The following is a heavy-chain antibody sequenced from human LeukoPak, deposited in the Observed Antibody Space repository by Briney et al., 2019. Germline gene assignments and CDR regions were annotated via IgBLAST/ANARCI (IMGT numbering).Heavy chain of an antibody. CDR3: ATIPPLRYFARGPWYFDL. D-gene: IGHD3-9*01. V-gene: IGHV1-8*01. CDR1: GYTFTSYD. J-gene: IGHJ2*01. Sequence: GASVKVSCKASGYTFTSYDINWVRQATGQGLEWMGWMNPNSGNTGYAQKFQGRVTMTRNTSISTAYMELSSLRSEDTAVYYCATIPPLRYFARGPWYFDLWGRGTLVTVSS. CDR2: MNPNSGNT.